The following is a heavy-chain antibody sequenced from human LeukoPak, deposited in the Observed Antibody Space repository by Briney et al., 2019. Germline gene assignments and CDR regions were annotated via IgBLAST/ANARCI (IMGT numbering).Heavy chain of an antibody. CDR2: ISGSGGDT. V-gene: IGHV3-23*01. Sequence: PGGSLRLSCAPSGFPFSAYAMSWVRQAPGKGLEWVSTISGSGGDTYYAESVRGRFTISRDNSKNTLYLEMNSLRAEDTAVFYCAKRYYGSRSLYSFDYWGQGTLVTVSS. J-gene: IGHJ4*02. CDR3: AKRYYGSRSLYSFDY. D-gene: IGHD3-10*01. CDR1: GFPFSAYA.